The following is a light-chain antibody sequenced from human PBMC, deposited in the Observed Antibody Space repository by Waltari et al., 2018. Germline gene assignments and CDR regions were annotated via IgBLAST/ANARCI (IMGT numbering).Light chain of an antibody. CDR1: QDIRNS. J-gene: IGKJ2*01. CDR2: GAS. Sequence: DIQMTQSPSSLSASVGDRVTITCQASQDIRNSLNWYQQKPGKAPKLLIYGASNLETGVPSRFSGSGSGTDFTFTISSLQPEDIATDYCQQYHNVLSFGQGTKLEIK. V-gene: IGKV1-33*01. CDR3: QQYHNVLS.